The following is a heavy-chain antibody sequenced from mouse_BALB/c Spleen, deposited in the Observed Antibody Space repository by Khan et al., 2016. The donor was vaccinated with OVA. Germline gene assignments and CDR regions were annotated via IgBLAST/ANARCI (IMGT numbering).Heavy chain of an antibody. D-gene: IGHD2-2*01. CDR2: VDLFSGGT. J-gene: IGHJ3*01. Sequence: EVQLQQSGPELMKPGASVKISCKASGYSFTSYYLHWVMQSHGQSLEWIGYVDLFSGGTTYNQKFKGKATLTVDKSSSTAYMHLSNLTSEDSAVYYCTRHGYVAWFTYWGQGTLVTVSA. CDR1: GYSFTSYY. CDR3: TRHGYVAWFTY. V-gene: IGHV1S135*01.